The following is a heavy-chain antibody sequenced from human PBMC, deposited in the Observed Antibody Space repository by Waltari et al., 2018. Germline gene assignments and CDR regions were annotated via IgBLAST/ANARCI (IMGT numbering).Heavy chain of an antibody. CDR1: GYTFTDYY. CDR2: INPNSGGT. D-gene: IGHD3-10*01. CDR3: ARTTMLRGVQGYFDY. J-gene: IGHJ4*02. V-gene: IGHV1-2*02. Sequence: QVQLVQSGAEVKKPGASVKVSCKASGYTFTDYYIHWVRLAPGQGLEWMGWINPNSGGTKYAQKFQGIITMTRDTSINTAYMELSSLDSDDTAIYYCARTTMLRGVQGYFDYWGQGTLVTVSS.